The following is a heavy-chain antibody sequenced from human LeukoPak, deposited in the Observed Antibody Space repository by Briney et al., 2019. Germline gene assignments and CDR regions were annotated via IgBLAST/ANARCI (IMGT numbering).Heavy chain of an antibody. J-gene: IGHJ4*02. Sequence: ASVKVSCKASGYTFNSYGISWVRQAPGQGLEWMGWISPYNDNTNYAQRLQGRVTMTTDTSTSTAYMELRSLRSDDTAVYYCARVQLERSGEPFDYWGQGTLVTVSS. CDR2: ISPYNDNT. CDR1: GYTFNSYG. CDR3: ARVQLERSGEPFDY. V-gene: IGHV1-18*01. D-gene: IGHD1-1*01.